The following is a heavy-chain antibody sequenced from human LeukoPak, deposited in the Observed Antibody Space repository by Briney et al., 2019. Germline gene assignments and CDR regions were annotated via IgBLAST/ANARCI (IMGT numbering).Heavy chain of an antibody. V-gene: IGHV3-9*01. CDR1: GFTFDDYA. CDR2: ISWNSGSI. J-gene: IGHJ4*02. Sequence: PGGSLRLSCAASGFTFDDYAMHWVRQAPGKGLEWVSGISWNSGSIGYADSVKGRFTISRDNAKNSLYLQMNSLRAEDTAVYYCATIVGATSWGQGTLVTVSS. CDR3: ATIVGATS. D-gene: IGHD1-26*01.